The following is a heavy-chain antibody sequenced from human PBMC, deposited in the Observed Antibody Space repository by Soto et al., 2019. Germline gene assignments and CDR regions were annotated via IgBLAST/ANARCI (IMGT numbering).Heavy chain of an antibody. V-gene: IGHV3-30*18. Sequence: QVQLVESGGGVVQPGRSLRLSCAASGFTFSSYGMHWVRQAPGKGLEWVAVISYDGSNKYYADSVKGRFTISRDNSKNTLYLQMNSLRAEDTAVYYCAKDGVNWNYGYYYYGMDVW. CDR1: GFTFSSYG. CDR2: ISYDGSNK. D-gene: IGHD1-7*01. CDR3: AKDGVNWNYGYYYYGMDV. J-gene: IGHJ6*01.